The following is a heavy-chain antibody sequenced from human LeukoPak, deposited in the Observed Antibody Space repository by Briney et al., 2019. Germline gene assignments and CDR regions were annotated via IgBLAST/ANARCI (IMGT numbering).Heavy chain of an antibody. CDR1: GGSISSYY. Sequence: PSETVSLTCTDSGGSISSYYWSWIRQPPGKGLEWIGYIYYSGSTNYNPSLKSRVTISVDTSKNQFSLKLSSVTAADTAVYYCARDRLPLAFDIWGQGTMVTVSS. CDR2: IYYSGST. CDR3: ARDRLPLAFDI. J-gene: IGHJ3*02. V-gene: IGHV4-59*01.